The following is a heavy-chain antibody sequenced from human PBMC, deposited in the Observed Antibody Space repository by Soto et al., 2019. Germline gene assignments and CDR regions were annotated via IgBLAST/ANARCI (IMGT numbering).Heavy chain of an antibody. CDR1: GFTFSAYE. V-gene: IGHV3-48*03. CDR3: ARFKSYTSAWSY. CDR2: ISSSGSAV. D-gene: IGHD6-13*01. J-gene: IGHJ4*02. Sequence: EVQLVESGGGVVQPGGSLRLSCVASGFTFSAYEINWVRQAPGKGLEWISYISSSGSAVYYADSVKGRFTISRDNAKNSVFLHVNSLRAEGASVYYCARFKSYTSAWSYWGQGTLVTVSS.